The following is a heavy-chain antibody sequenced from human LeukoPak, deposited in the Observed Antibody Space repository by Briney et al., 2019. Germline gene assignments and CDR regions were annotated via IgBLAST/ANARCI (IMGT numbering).Heavy chain of an antibody. D-gene: IGHD3-3*01. Sequence: PGGSLRRSCAASGFTFSSYAMSWVRQAPGKGLEWVSAISGSGGSTYYADSVKGRFTISRDNSKNTLYLQMNSLRAEDTAVYYCAQNVWSGYSEYFDYWGQGTLVTVSS. J-gene: IGHJ4*02. V-gene: IGHV3-23*01. CDR1: GFTFSSYA. CDR3: AQNVWSGYSEYFDY. CDR2: ISGSGGST.